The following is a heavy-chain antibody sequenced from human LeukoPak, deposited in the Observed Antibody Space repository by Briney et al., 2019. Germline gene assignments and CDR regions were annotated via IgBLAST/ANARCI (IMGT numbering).Heavy chain of an antibody. J-gene: IGHJ4*02. CDR1: SGSISSGGFY. D-gene: IGHD1-14*01. CDR3: VKDRGNHVTDY. Sequence: SQTLSLTCTVSSGSISSGGFYWSWIRQPPGKGLEWIGYIYHSGNTYYNPSLQGRLTISVDTSKNQFSLRLTSVTAADTALYYCVKDRGNHVTDYWGQGTLVTVSS. V-gene: IGHV4-30-2*01. CDR2: IYHSGNT.